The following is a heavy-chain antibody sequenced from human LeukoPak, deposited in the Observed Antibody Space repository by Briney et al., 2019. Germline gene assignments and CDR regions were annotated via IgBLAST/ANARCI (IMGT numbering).Heavy chain of an antibody. V-gene: IGHV3-30*07. CDR1: GLTFSSYA. CDR2: ISYDGSNK. J-gene: IGHJ4*02. CDR3: ARDYKYAFDN. D-gene: IGHD5-24*01. Sequence: PGGSLRLSCAASGLTFSSYAMHWVRQAPGKGLEWVAVISYDGSNKYYADSVKGRFTISGDKSKNTLYLQMNSLRVEDTAVYYCARDYKYAFDNWGQGTLVTVSS.